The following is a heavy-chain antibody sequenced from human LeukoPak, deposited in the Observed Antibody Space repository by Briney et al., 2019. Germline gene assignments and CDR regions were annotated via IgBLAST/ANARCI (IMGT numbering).Heavy chain of an antibody. J-gene: IGHJ4*02. D-gene: IGHD2-15*01. V-gene: IGHV3-30*02. Sequence: GGSLRLSCAASGFTFNSYGMSWVRQAPGKGLEWVAFIRYDGSNKYYADSVKGRFTISRDNSKNTVYLQMNSLRAEDTAVYYCAKHGLPLVVISAPLDYWGQGTLVTVAS. CDR1: GFTFNSYG. CDR2: IRYDGSNK. CDR3: AKHGLPLVVISAPLDY.